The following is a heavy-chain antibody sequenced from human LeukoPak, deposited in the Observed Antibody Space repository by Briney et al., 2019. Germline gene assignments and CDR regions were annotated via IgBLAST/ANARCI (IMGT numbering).Heavy chain of an antibody. CDR3: AGRGSSSGTFDI. J-gene: IGHJ3*02. D-gene: IGHD2-2*01. CDR1: GDSVNNLNDY. Sequence: SQTLSLTCSVSGDSVNNLNDYWTWIRQPAGKTLAWIGRIYTSGGTNYNPSLKSRVTMSVDKSKNQFSLNLASLTDADAALYYCAGRGSSSGTFDIWGPGTFVIVSS. CDR2: IYTSGGT. V-gene: IGHV4-61*02.